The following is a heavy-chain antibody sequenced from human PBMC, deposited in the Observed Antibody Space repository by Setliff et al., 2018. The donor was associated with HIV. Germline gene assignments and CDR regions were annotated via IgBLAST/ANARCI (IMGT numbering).Heavy chain of an antibody. CDR1: GYTFTDYC. CDR2: VDPEDGET. CDR3: ATLDYYGSQTYNLALHY. Sequence: ASVKVSCKASGYTFTDYCIHWVQQAPGKGLEWMERVDPEDGETTYAEKFQGRITITADTSTDTAYLELSSLRSEDSAMYYCATLDYYGSQTYNLALHYWGQGTLVTVSS. V-gene: IGHV1-69-2*01. D-gene: IGHD3-10*01. J-gene: IGHJ4*02.